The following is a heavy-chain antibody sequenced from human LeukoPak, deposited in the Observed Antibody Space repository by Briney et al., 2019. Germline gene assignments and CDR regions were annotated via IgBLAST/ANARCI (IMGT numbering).Heavy chain of an antibody. CDR3: ARHGGSYTDCFDY. CDR1: GSSISSSSSTYY. CDR2: IYYSGST. J-gene: IGHJ4*02. D-gene: IGHD1-26*01. V-gene: IGHV4-39*01. Sequence: LSETLSLTCTVSGSSISSSSSTYYWGWIRQPPGKGLEWIGSIYYSGSTYYNPSLKSRVTISVDTSKNQFSLKLFSVTAADTAVYYCARHGGSYTDCFDYWGQGTLVTVSS.